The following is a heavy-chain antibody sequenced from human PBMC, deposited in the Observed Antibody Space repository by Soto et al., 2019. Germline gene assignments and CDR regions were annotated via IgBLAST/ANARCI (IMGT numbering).Heavy chain of an antibody. CDR3: TIGSWSGEVLDI. CDR2: IIPMLGVR. Sequence: QVQLVHSGAEVKKPGSSVKVSCKDSGSTCSTYSMCWVRQAPGQGIEWMGRIIPMLGVRTYAQRFQDRVTIIADKSTATVHMELRSLRSEDTALYYCTIGSWSGEVLDIWCQGKMVTVSS. V-gene: IGHV1-69*02. D-gene: IGHD2-21*01. J-gene: IGHJ3*02. CDR1: GSTCSTYS.